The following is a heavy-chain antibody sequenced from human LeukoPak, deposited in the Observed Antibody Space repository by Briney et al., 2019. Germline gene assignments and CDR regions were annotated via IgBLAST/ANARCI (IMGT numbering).Heavy chain of an antibody. Sequence: SVKVSCKASGGTFSSYAISWVRQAPGQGLEWMGGMIPIFGTANYAQKFQGRVTITADESTSTAYMELSSLRSEDTAVYYCARPHCTNGVCSSDAFDIWGQGTMVTVSS. J-gene: IGHJ3*02. CDR1: GGTFSSYA. V-gene: IGHV1-69*13. D-gene: IGHD2-8*01. CDR3: ARPHCTNGVCSSDAFDI. CDR2: MIPIFGTA.